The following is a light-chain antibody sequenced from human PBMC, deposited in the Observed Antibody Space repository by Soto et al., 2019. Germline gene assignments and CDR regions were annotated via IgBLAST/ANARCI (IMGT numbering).Light chain of an antibody. V-gene: IGLV1-40*01. J-gene: IGLJ1*01. CDR3: QSYGSSRSGYDYV. CDR2: GNN. Sequence: QSVLTQPPSASGAPGQRVTISCTGTSSNIGAGYDVHWYQQLPGTAPKLIIYGNNNRPSGVPDRFSGSKSGTSASLAIAGLQAEDEDEYYCQSYGSSRSGYDYVFGTGTKLTVL. CDR1: SSNIGAGYD.